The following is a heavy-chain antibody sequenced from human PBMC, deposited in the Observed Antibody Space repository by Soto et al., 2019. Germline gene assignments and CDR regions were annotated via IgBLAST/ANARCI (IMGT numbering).Heavy chain of an antibody. V-gene: IGHV3-23*01. CDR1: GFTFSRYA. D-gene: IGHD5-18*01. Sequence: EGQLLESGGGLVQPGESLRLSCAASGFTFSRYAMSWVRQAPGKGREWVSAISGSGGSTYYADSVKGRFTISRDNSKNTLYLQMNSLRVEDTAVYYCATGYPGRYGMDVWGQGTTVTVSS. CDR3: ATGYPGRYGMDV. J-gene: IGHJ6*02. CDR2: ISGSGGST.